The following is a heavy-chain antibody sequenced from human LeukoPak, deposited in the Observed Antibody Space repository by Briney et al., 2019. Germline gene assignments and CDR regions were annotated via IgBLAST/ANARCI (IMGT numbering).Heavy chain of an antibody. CDR3: ARDFVGYYDSSGLDY. D-gene: IGHD3-22*01. J-gene: IGHJ4*02. CDR1: GFTFSSYA. CDR2: IKQDGSEK. Sequence: GGSLRLSCAASGFTFSSYAMSWVRQAPGKGLEWVANIKQDGSEKYYVDSVKGRFTISRDNAKNSLYLQMNSLRAEDTAVYYCARDFVGYYDSSGLDYWGQGTLVTVSS. V-gene: IGHV3-7*01.